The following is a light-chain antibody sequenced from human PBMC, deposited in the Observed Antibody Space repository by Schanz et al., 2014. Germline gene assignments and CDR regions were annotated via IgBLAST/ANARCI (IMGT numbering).Light chain of an antibody. CDR3: ETWDSNTRV. CDR1: SGHSSYI. V-gene: IGLV4-60*02. J-gene: IGLJ3*02. CDR2: LEGSGSY. Sequence: QLVLTQSSSASASLGSSVKLTCTLSSGHSSYIIAWHQQQPGKAPRYLMKLEGSGSYNRGSGVPDRFSGSSSGADRYVTISNLQFEDEADYYCETWDSNTRVFGGGTKLTVL.